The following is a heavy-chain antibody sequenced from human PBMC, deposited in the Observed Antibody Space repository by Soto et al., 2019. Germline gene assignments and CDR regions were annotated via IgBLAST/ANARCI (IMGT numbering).Heavy chain of an antibody. D-gene: IGHD5-18*01. V-gene: IGHV4-31*03. CDR1: GGSISSGGYY. Sequence: SETLSLTCTVSGGSISSGGYYWTWIRQHPGKGLEWIGYIYYSGSTYYNPSLKSRVTISVDTSKNQFSLKLTSVTPADTAVYYCARVGYSYGYIRHFDYWGQGTLVTVSS. CDR2: IYYSGST. CDR3: ARVGYSYGYIRHFDY. J-gene: IGHJ4*02.